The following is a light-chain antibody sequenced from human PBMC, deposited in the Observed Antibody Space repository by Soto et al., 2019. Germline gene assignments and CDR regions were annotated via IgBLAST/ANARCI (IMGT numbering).Light chain of an antibody. CDR3: TSYTTKSTYV. Sequence: QSVLTQPASVSGSPGQSITISCTGTSSDVGYHNYVSWYQQHPGKAPQLMIYEVRSRPSGVSDRFSGSKSANTASLTISGLQAEDEADYYCTSYTTKSTYVFGTGTKVTVL. J-gene: IGLJ1*01. CDR2: EVR. V-gene: IGLV2-14*01. CDR1: SSDVGYHNY.